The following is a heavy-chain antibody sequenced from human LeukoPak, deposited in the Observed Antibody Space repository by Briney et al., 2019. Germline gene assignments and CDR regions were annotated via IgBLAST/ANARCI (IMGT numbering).Heavy chain of an antibody. Sequence: GGSLRLSCTASGFTLSSYEVSWICQAPGEGLEWVSSIDYSGGSTHYADSVMGRFTISRDNSKNSLYLQMNSLRAEDTAFYYCAKDILRDYSGSYLGCDSWGQGTLVTVSS. D-gene: IGHD1-26*01. CDR3: AKDILRDYSGSYLGCDS. CDR1: GFTLSSYE. V-gene: IGHV3-23*01. CDR2: IDYSGGST. J-gene: IGHJ5*01.